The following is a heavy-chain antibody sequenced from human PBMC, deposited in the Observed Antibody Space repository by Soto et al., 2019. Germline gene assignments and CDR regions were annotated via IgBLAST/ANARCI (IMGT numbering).Heavy chain of an antibody. V-gene: IGHV4-61*01. J-gene: IGHJ4*02. CDR3: ARETDSSGYYRALDY. CDR1: VGSVSSCSYY. Sequence: ETLSLTCTVSVGSVSSCSYYWSWIRQPPGKGLEWIGYIYYSGSTNYNPSLKSRVTISVDTSKNQFSLKLSSVTAADTAVYYCARETDSSGYYRALDYWGQGTLVTVS. D-gene: IGHD3-22*01. CDR2: IYYSGST.